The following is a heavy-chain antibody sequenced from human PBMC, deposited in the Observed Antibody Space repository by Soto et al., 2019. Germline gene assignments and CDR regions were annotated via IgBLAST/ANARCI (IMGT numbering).Heavy chain of an antibody. CDR3: AREPNESYYFDY. J-gene: IGHJ4*02. Sequence: QVYLVQSGAEVKKPGASVKVSCKASGYTFTNYYIHWVRQAPGQGLEWLGIIRPSGGRTEYAQRFQGRVTMTRDTSTSTVYMELTSLTSEDTAVYYCAREPNESYYFDYWGQGTLVTVSS. V-gene: IGHV1-46*01. CDR2: IRPSGGRT. D-gene: IGHD5-18*01. CDR1: GYTFTNYY.